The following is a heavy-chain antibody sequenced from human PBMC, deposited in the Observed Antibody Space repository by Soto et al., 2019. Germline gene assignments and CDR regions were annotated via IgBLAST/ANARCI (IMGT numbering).Heavy chain of an antibody. CDR1: GYTFTSYY. CDR3: ASATPPPASMVRGVTARYGMDV. Sequence: ASVKVSCKASGYTFTSYYMHWVRQAPGQGLEWMGIINPSGGSTSYAQKFQGRVTMTRDTSTSTVYMELSSLRSEDTAVYYCASATPPPASMVRGVTARYGMDVWGQGTTVTVSS. CDR2: INPSGGST. D-gene: IGHD3-10*01. J-gene: IGHJ6*02. V-gene: IGHV1-46*01.